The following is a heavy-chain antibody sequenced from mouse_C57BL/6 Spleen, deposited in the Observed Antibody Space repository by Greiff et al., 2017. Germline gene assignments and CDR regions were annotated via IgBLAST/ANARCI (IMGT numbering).Heavy chain of an antibody. J-gene: IGHJ4*01. CDR2: INPNNGGT. CDR3: ARDFATVVEGGAMDD. Sequence: VQLQQSGPELVKPGASVKIPCKASGYTFTDYNMDWVKQSHGKSLEWIGDINPNNGGTIYNQKFKGKATLTVDKSSSTAYMELRSLTSEDTAVYYCARDFATVVEGGAMDDWGQGTSVTVSS. V-gene: IGHV1-18*01. D-gene: IGHD1-1*01. CDR1: GYTFTDYN.